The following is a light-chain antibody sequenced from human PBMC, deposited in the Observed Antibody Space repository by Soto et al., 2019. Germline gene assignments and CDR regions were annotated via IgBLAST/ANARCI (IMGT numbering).Light chain of an antibody. J-gene: IGKJ1*01. CDR2: TAS. V-gene: IGKV1-12*01. Sequence: DIQITQSPSSVSASVGDRVIITCRASQGISSWLAWYQPLPGKDNQFLSYTASSLQTGVPSRFSGIGSGTDFTLTISSLQPEDFATYYCQQTNSFPWTFGQGTKVDIK. CDR1: QGISSW. CDR3: QQTNSFPWT.